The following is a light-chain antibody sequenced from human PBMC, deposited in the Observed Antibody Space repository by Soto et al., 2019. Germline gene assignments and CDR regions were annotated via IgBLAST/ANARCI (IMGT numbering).Light chain of an antibody. CDR1: SSDVGNYNY. V-gene: IGLV2-14*01. CDR2: MVS. Sequence: QSALTQPASVSGSPGQSITISCTGTSSDVGNYNYVSWYQQYPGRVPKLLIYMVSNRPSGVSNRFSGSKSGNTASLTISGLQAEDEAEYYCSSYAGSYTVVFGGGTKLTVL. CDR3: SSYAGSYTVV. J-gene: IGLJ2*01.